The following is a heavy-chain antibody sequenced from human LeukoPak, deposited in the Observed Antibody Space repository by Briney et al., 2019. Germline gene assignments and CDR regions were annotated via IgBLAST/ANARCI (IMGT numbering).Heavy chain of an antibody. CDR3: ARWDSSSWHYDY. D-gene: IGHD6-13*01. J-gene: IGHJ4*02. Sequence: PSETLSLTCTVSGGSISSHYWSWIRQPPGKGLEWIGYIYYSGSTNYNPSLKSRVTISVDTSKNQFSLKLSPVTAADTAVYYCARWDSSSWHYDYWGQGTLVTVSS. CDR2: IYYSGST. CDR1: GGSISSHY. V-gene: IGHV4-59*11.